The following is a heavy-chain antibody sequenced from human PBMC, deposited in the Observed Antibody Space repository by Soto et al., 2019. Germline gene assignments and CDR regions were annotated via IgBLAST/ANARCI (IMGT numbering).Heavy chain of an antibody. J-gene: IGHJ4*02. D-gene: IGHD2-2*01. CDR3: VRHGDIGIGPGTMTYNIDY. CDR1: GDSISNSDYH. V-gene: IGHV4-39*01. CDR2: VSYSVST. Sequence: SETLSLTCTVSGDSISNSDYHWGWIRQPPGKGLEWIGTVSYSVSTYYNPSLKSRVVMPVDTSKNQLSLRLSSVTAADTAVYYCVRHGDIGIGPGTMTYNIDYWGQGTLVTVSS.